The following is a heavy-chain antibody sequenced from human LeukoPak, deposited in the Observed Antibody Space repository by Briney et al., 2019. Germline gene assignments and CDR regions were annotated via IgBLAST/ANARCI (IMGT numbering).Heavy chain of an antibody. V-gene: IGHV4-4*02. CDR1: GGFISSSNW. J-gene: IGHJ5*02. CDR2: IYHSGST. D-gene: IGHD6-19*01. CDR3: ARVQHSSGWYRLDP. Sequence: SETLSLTFAVSGGFISSSNWWSWVRQPPGKGLEWSGEIYHSGSTNYNPSLKSRVTISVDKSKNQFSLKLSSVTAADTAVYYCARVQHSSGWYRLDPWGQGTLVTVSS.